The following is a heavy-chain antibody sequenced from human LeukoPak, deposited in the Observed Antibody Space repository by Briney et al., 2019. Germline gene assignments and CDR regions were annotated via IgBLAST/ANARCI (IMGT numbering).Heavy chain of an antibody. CDR2: ISSSSSYI. CDR1: GFTFSSYA. D-gene: IGHD1-1*01. J-gene: IGHJ4*02. CDR3: ASTLEVDY. V-gene: IGHV3-21*01. Sequence: PGGSLRLSCAASGFTFSSYAMSWVRQAPGKGLEWVSSISSSSSYIYYADSVKGRFTISRDNAKSSLYLQMNSLRAEDTAVYYCASTLEVDYWGQGTLVTVSS.